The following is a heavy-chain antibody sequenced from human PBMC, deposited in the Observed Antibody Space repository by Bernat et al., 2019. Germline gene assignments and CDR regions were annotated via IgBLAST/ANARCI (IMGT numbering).Heavy chain of an antibody. Sequence: EVLLVGSGGGLVRPGESLRLSCAASGFTFNTCLMNWVRLTPGKGLEWVANISPDGSEKSYVDSVKGRFTVSRDNAKNSLFLQMNSLRVEDTAVFYCAGWCGYFNYWGQGIQVAVSS. V-gene: IGHV3-7*03. CDR1: GFTFNTCL. D-gene: IGHD2-8*02. CDR3: AGWCGYFNY. J-gene: IGHJ4*02. CDR2: ISPDGSEK.